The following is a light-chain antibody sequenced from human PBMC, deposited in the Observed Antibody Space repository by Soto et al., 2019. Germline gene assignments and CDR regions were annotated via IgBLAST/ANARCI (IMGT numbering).Light chain of an antibody. CDR3: QHYNSYSEA. CDR1: QRLLHSNGNNF. J-gene: IGKJ1*01. V-gene: IGKV2-28*01. Sequence: EIGMTQAPPSLTVTPGEPASISCRSIQRLLHSNGNNFLDWYLQKPGQSPQLLIYKASTLKSGAPSRFSGSGSGTEFTLTISSLQPDDFATYYCQHYNSYSEAFGQGTKV. CDR2: KAS.